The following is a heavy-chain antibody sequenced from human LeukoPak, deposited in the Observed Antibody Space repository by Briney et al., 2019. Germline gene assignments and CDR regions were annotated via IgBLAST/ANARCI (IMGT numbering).Heavy chain of an antibody. J-gene: IGHJ4*02. CDR1: GGSISRNY. D-gene: IGHD1-1*01. CDR2: LYNSGST. V-gene: IGHV4-59*08. Sequence: PSETLSLTCTVSGGSISRNYWSWIRQPPGKGLEWIGYLYNSGSTSYNPSLKSRATISGDTSKNQFSLNLSSVTAADTAVYYCARAKPNWNPRDYWGQGTLVTVSS. CDR3: ARAKPNWNPRDY.